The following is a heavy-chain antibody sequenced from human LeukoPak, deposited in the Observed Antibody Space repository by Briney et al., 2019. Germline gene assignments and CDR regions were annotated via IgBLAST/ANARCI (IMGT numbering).Heavy chain of an antibody. J-gene: IGHJ5*02. V-gene: IGHV1-2*02. CDR1: GYTFTDYY. CDR3: TRDLVDTAMIANWFDP. CDR2: INPNSGGT. D-gene: IGHD5-18*01. Sequence: GASVKVSCKTSGYTFTDYYMQWVRQAPGQGLEWMGWINPNSGGTNYAQKFQGRVTMTRDTSISTAYMELSRLRSDDTAVYYCTRDLVDTAMIANWFDPWGQGTLVTVSS.